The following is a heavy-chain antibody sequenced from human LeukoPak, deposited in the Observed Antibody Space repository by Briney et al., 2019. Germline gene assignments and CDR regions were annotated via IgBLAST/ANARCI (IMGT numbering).Heavy chain of an antibody. CDR1: GFTFSSYA. CDR3: ARDLEVRGGAAAGRPYYYYYAMDV. D-gene: IGHD6-13*01. CDR2: ISGSGGST. V-gene: IGHV3-23*01. Sequence: GGSLRLSCAASGFTFSSYAMSWVRQAPGKGLEWVSAISGSGGSTYYADSVKGRFTISRDNSKNTLYLQMNSLRAEDTAVYYCARDLEVRGGAAAGRPYYYYYAMDVWGQGTTVTVSS. J-gene: IGHJ6*02.